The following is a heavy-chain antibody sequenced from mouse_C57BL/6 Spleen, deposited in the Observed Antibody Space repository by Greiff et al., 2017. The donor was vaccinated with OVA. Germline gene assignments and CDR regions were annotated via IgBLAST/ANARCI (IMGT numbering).Heavy chain of an antibody. CDR1: GYTFTSYW. D-gene: IGHD2-4*01. J-gene: IGHJ1*03. CDR3: ARGIYYDYGGYFDV. Sequence: VQLQQPGAELVMPGASVKLSCKASGYTFTSYWMHWVKQRPGQGLEWIGEIDPSDSYTNYNQKFKGKSTLTVDKSSSTAYMQLSSLTSEDSAVYYCARGIYYDYGGYFDVWGTGTTVTVSS. V-gene: IGHV1-69*01. CDR2: IDPSDSYT.